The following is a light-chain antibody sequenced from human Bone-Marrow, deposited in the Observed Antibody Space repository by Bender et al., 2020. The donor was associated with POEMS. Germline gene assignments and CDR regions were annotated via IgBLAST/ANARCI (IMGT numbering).Light chain of an antibody. J-gene: IGLJ1*01. CDR3: YSYAGSDNYV. CDR2: DVT. V-gene: IGLV2-14*01. Sequence: QSALTQPASVSGSPEQSITISCTGTSSDVGGYNSVAWYQQHPGKAPKLMIYDVTRRASGVSDRFSASKSGNTASLTISGLQAEDEGDYYCYSYAGSDNYVFAAGTKVTVL. CDR1: SSDVGGYNS.